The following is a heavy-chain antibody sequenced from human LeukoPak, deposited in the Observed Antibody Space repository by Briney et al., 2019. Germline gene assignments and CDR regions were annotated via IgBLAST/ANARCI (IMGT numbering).Heavy chain of an antibody. D-gene: IGHD3-3*01. CDR2: IYPGDSAT. Sequence: GESLKISCKGSGYSFTTYWIGWVRQMPGKGLEWMGIIYPGDSATRYGPSFQGQVTISADKSISTAYLQWSSLRASDTAMYYCARQNDFWSGYAMFDYWGQGTLVTVSS. CDR3: ARQNDFWSGYAMFDY. CDR1: GYSFTTYW. J-gene: IGHJ4*02. V-gene: IGHV5-51*01.